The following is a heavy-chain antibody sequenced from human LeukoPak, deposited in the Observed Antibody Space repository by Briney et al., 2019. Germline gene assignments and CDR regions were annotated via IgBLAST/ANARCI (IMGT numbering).Heavy chain of an antibody. CDR1: GGSISSSSYY. CDR3: ARGGHCSGGSCPNDY. J-gene: IGHJ4*02. CDR2: IYYSGST. V-gene: IGHV4-39*07. D-gene: IGHD2-15*01. Sequence: SGTLSLTCTVSGGSISSSSYYWGWIRQPPGKGLEWIGSIYYSGSTYYNPSLKSRVTISVDTSKNQFSLKLSSVAAADTAVYYCARGGHCSGGSCPNDYWGQGTLVTVSS.